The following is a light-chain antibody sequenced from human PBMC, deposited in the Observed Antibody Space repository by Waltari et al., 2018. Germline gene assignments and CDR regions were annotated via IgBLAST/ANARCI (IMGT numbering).Light chain of an antibody. V-gene: IGLV3-1*01. Sequence: ELTQPHSVSVSPGQTATISCSGETLAKNYASWYQQRPGQSPLLIIYHDNRRPSEIPDRFSGSGTGNTATLTIRGAQVQDEADSYCQSWAADNIIFGGPTKLTVL. CDR3: QSWAADNII. CDR1: TLAKNY. J-gene: IGLJ2*01. CDR2: HDN.